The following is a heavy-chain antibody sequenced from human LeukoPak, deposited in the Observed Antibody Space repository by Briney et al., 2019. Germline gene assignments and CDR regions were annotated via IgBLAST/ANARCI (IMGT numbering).Heavy chain of an antibody. Sequence: GASVEVSCKASGYTFTGYYMHWVRQAPGQGLEWMGWINPNSGGTNYAQKFQGRVTMTWDTSISTAYMELSRLRSDDTAVYYCARDRRPYYYDSSGYLDWGQGTLVTVSS. CDR3: ARDRRPYYYDSSGYLD. D-gene: IGHD3-22*01. J-gene: IGHJ4*02. CDR1: GYTFTGYY. V-gene: IGHV1-2*02. CDR2: INPNSGGT.